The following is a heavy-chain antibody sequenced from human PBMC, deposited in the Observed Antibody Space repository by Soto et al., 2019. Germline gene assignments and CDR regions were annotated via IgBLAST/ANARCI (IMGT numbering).Heavy chain of an antibody. CDR3: ARKGNAFDI. Sequence: ASVKASCKASGDTITSYDINWVRQATGQGLEWMGWMNPNSGNTGYAQKFQGRVTMTRNTSISTAYMELSSLRSEDTAVYYCARKGNAFDIWGQGTMVTVSS. CDR2: MNPNSGNT. CDR1: GDTITSYD. J-gene: IGHJ3*02. V-gene: IGHV1-8*01.